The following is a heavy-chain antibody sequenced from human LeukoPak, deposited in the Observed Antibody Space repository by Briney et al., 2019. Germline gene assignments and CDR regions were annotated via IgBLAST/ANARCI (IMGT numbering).Heavy chain of an antibody. D-gene: IGHD6-13*01. J-gene: IGHJ5*02. CDR2: ISSSSSYI. V-gene: IGHV3-21*01. CDR1: GFTFSSYS. Sequence: PGGSLRLSCAASGFTFSSYSMNWVRQAPGKGLEWVSSISSSSSYIYYADPVKGRFTISRDNAKNSLYLQMNSLRAEDTAVYYCGLIAAAYNWFDPWGQGTLVTVSS. CDR3: GLIAAAYNWFDP.